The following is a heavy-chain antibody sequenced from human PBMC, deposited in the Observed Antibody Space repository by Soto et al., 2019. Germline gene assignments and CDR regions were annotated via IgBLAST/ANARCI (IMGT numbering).Heavy chain of an antibody. V-gene: IGHV2-5*02. CDR3: ADREGYDYVWVSYKDALDF. D-gene: IGHD3-16*01. J-gene: IGHJ3*01. CDR1: GFSLNTSAVG. Sequence: SGPTLVNPTQTLTLTCTFSGFSLNTSAVGVGWIRQPPGKALECLALIYWDDDKRYNPSLKSRHTITKDTPKNQVVLKMTNMDPVNIATYFGADREGYDYVWVSYKDALDFWGQGTMVTVSS. CDR2: IYWDDDK.